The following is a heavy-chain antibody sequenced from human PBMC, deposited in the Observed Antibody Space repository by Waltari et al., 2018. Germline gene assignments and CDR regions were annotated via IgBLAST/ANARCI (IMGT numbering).Heavy chain of an antibody. J-gene: IGHJ4*02. CDR1: GFMSGNYV. D-gene: IGHD3-3*01. CDR3: ASERGTFGVGRSSFDR. Sequence: QVYLVESGGGVVQPGGSLRLSCAASGFMSGNYVMHWVRQAPGKGLEWVASIRYDGSNTFHADSVKGRFTISRDNSKNTMDLQTSSLRPEDTAVYYCASERGTFGVGRSSFDRWGQGTLVIVSS. V-gene: IGHV3-30*02. CDR2: IRYDGSNT.